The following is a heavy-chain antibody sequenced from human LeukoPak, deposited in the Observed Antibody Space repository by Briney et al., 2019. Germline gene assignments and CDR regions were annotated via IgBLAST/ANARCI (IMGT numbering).Heavy chain of an antibody. J-gene: IGHJ6*02. Sequence: GGSLRLSCAASGFTFSSYAMHWVRQAPGKGLEWVAVISYDGSNKYYADSVKGRSTISRDNSKNTLYLQMNSLRAEDTAVYYCARGGVAPKYYYYGMDVWGQGTTVTVSS. V-gene: IGHV3-30-3*01. CDR2: ISYDGSNK. CDR3: ARGGVAPKYYYYGMDV. D-gene: IGHD1-26*01. CDR1: GFTFSSYA.